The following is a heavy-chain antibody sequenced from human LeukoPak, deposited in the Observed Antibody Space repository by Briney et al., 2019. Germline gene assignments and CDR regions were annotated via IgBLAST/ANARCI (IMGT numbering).Heavy chain of an antibody. V-gene: IGHV1-69*01. D-gene: IGHD1-26*01. CDR1: GGTFSSYA. CDR2: IIPIFGTA. CDR3: ERGRRGFLYSGSSRRVDWFDP. J-gene: IGHJ5*02. Sequence: SVKVSCKASGGTFSSYAISWVRQAPGQGLEWMGGIIPIFGTANYAQKFQGRVTITADESTSTAYMELSSLRSEDTAVYYCERGRRGFLYSGSSRRVDWFDPWGQGTLVTVSS.